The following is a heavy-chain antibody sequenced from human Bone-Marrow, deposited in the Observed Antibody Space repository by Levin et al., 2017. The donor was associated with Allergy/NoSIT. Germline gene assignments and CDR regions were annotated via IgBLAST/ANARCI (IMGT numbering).Heavy chain of an antibody. J-gene: IGHJ4*02. CDR1: GFTFSGYW. V-gene: IGHV3-7*02. D-gene: IGHD2-8*01. CDR2: INRDGGDG. Sequence: GESLKISCASSGFTFSGYWMAWVRQAPGKGLEWVANINRDGGDGYYVDSVKGRFTISRDNARNSLDLQMNSLRVEDTAVYFCARNGAWSFEFWGQGTLVTVSS. CDR3: ARNGAWSFEF.